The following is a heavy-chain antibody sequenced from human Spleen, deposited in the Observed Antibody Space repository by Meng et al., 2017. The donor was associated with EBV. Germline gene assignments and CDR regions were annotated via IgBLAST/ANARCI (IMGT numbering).Heavy chain of an antibody. D-gene: IGHD6-19*01. CDR1: GGTFSSEA. Sequence: QVQLVQSGAEVMKPGSSVTVSCKAAGGTFSSEAFSWGRQAHGQGLEWMGGSIPFFGTANYAQKFQGRVTITADESTSTAHMELSSLRSEDTAIYYCARDRRGYSSGWAPYFDYWGQGTLVTVSS. CDR2: SIPFFGTA. CDR3: ARDRRGYSSGWAPYFDY. V-gene: IGHV1-69*01. J-gene: IGHJ4*02.